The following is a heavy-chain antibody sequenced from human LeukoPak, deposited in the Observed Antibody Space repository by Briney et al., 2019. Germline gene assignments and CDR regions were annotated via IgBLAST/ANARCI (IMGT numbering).Heavy chain of an antibody. Sequence: ASVKVSCKASGYTFTGYGFSWVRQAPGXXXXXXXXXXAYNGNTNYAQKVQGRVTMTTDTSTSTAYMELRSLRSDDTAVYYCARGLSSYGDSGLPFAYWGQGTLVTVSS. D-gene: IGHD4-17*01. CDR1: GYTFTGYG. CDR2: XXAYNGNT. CDR3: ARGLSSYGDSGLPFAY. V-gene: IGHV1-18*01. J-gene: IGHJ4*02.